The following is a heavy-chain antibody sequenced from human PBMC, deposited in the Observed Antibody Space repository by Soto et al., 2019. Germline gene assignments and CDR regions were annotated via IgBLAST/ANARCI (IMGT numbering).Heavy chain of an antibody. CDR1: GGSISSGDYY. CDR3: AKVFSGSTGEFDS. CDR2: IYYSGST. V-gene: IGHV4-30-4*01. Sequence: SETLSLTCSVSGGSISSGDYYWSWIRQPPGKGLEWIGYIYYSGSTYYNPSLKSRVTISVDTSKNQFSLKLSSVTAADTAVYYCAKVFSGSTGEFDSWGQGTLVNVSS. J-gene: IGHJ4*02. D-gene: IGHD1-26*01.